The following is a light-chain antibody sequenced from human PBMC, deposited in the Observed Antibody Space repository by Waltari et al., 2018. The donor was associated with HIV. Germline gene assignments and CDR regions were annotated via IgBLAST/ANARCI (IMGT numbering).Light chain of an antibody. J-gene: IGLJ3*02. V-gene: IGLV1-47*01. CDR2: RNN. CDR1: RPNIERNS. Sequence: QSVLTQSPSASATPGQRGTMSCSGSRPNIERNSVYWYQQLPGTAPKLLIYRNNQRPSGVPDRFSGSKSGTSASLAISGLRSEDEGDYYCAAWDDSLTVVLFGGGTKLTVL. CDR3: AAWDDSLTVVL.